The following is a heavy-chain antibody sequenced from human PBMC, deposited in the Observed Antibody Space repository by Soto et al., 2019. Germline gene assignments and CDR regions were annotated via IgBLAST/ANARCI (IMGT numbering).Heavy chain of an antibody. J-gene: IGHJ3*02. CDR3: AGDGSGSYCIWPGAFDI. CDR2: INVGNGNT. D-gene: IGHD1-26*01. CDR1: GYTFTSYA. V-gene: IGHV1-3*01. Sequence: QVQLVQSGAEVKKPGASVKVSCKASGYTFTSYAMHWVRQAPGQRLEWMGWINVGNGNTKYSQKVQGRATITRDASASTAYMEVSSLRSEDTAVYYCAGDGSGSYCIWPGAFDIWGQGTMVTVSS.